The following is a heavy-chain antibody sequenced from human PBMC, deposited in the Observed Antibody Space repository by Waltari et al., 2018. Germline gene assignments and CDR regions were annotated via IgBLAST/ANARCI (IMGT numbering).Heavy chain of an antibody. J-gene: IGHJ3*02. CDR3: ATWTGGSLGAFDN. D-gene: IGHD7-27*01. Sequence: EVQLVASGGGLIQPGGSLRLSWEVSGFTVSNHYIGWVRQAPGKGLEWVSVMYSGGDTYDADAVRGRFTISRDNSKNTLYLQMNSLRVEDTALYYCATWTGGSLGAFDNWGQGTMVTVSS. CDR2: MYSGGDT. V-gene: IGHV3-53*01. CDR1: GFTVSNHY.